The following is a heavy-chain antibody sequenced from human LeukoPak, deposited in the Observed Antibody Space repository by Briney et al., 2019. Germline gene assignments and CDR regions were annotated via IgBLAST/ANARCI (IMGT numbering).Heavy chain of an antibody. CDR1: GVSISINY. Sequence: PSETLSLTCSVSGVSISINYWNWIRQPPGRGLEWIGYVDYSGSTNYNPSLKSRVTISVDTSKNQFSLKLSSVTAADTAVYYCATQYSSSGGAGEIYPRGIDYWGQGTLVTVSS. CDR3: ATQYSSSGGAGEIYPRGIDY. D-gene: IGHD6-13*01. J-gene: IGHJ4*02. CDR2: VDYSGST. V-gene: IGHV4-59*12.